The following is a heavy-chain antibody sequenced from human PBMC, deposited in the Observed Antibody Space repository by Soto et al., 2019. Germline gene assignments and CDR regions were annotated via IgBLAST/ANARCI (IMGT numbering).Heavy chain of an antibody. V-gene: IGHV4-4*02. Sequence: PSETLSLTCGVSGGTIRSPDWWTWVRQPPGKGLEWIGEIFQSGSTNYTPSLESRVTISVDKSKNQFSLTLTSVTAADTAVYFCARGRGRYSSGWYWFDPWGQAILVTVCS. J-gene: IGHJ5*02. D-gene: IGHD6-19*01. CDR2: IFQSGST. CDR3: ARGRGRYSSGWYWFDP. CDR1: GGTIRSPDW.